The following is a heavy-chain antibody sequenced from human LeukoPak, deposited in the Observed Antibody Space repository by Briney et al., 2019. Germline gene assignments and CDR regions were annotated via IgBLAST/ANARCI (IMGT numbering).Heavy chain of an antibody. CDR2: IYTSGST. D-gene: IGHD2-8*02. J-gene: IGHJ3*02. Sequence: SQTLSLTCTVSGGSISSGSYYWSWIRQLAGKGLEWIGRIYTSGSTNYNPSLKSRVTISVDTSKNQFSLKLSSVTAADTAVYYCARFLVAVDAFDIWGQGTMVTVSS. CDR1: GGSISSGSYY. CDR3: ARFLVAVDAFDI. V-gene: IGHV4-61*02.